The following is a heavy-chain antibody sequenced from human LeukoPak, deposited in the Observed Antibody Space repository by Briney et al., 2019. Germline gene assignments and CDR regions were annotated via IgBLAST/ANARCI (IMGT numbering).Heavy chain of an antibody. J-gene: IGHJ4*02. CDR3: ARSQSSSLRPPFGY. Sequence: ASVKVSCKSSGYTFSNYGIIWVRQASGKGLEWMGWINPYNGNTNFGHKDLGRVTMTTDTNTTTIYMELRNLRSNDTAVYYCARSQSSSLRPPFGYWGQGALVTVSS. D-gene: IGHD2-2*01. CDR2: INPYNGNT. V-gene: IGHV1-18*01. CDR1: GYTFSNYG.